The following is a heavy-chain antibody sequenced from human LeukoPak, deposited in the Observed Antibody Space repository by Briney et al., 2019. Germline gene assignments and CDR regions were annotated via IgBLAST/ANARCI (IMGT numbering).Heavy chain of an antibody. V-gene: IGHV1-69*06. CDR2: IIPIFGTA. CDR1: GGTFSSYA. D-gene: IGHD3-22*01. CDR3: ARDYYDSSGYYPRGM. J-gene: IGHJ4*02. Sequence: SVKVSCKASGGTFSSYAISWVRQAPGQGLEWMGGIIPIFGTANYAQKFQGRVTITADKSTSTAYMELSSLRSEDTAIYYCARDYYDSSGYYPRGMWGQGTLVTVSS.